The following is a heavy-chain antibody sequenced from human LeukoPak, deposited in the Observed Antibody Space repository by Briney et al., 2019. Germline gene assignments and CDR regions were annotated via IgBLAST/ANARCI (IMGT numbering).Heavy chain of an antibody. CDR2: ISYDGSNK. CDR3: ARGFRGYGGNLAGELRFDP. D-gene: IGHD4-23*01. Sequence: PGGSLRLSCAASGFTFSSYAMHWVRQAPGKGLEWVAVISYDGSNKYYADSVKGRFTISRDNSKNTLYLQMNSLRAEDTAVYYCARGFRGYGGNLAGELRFDPWGQGTLVTVSS. V-gene: IGHV3-30*04. J-gene: IGHJ5*02. CDR1: GFTFSSYA.